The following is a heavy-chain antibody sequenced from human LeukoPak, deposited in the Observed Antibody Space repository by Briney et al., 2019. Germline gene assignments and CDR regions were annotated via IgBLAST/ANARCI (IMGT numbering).Heavy chain of an antibody. D-gene: IGHD3-22*01. V-gene: IGHV4-59*12. CDR1: GGSISSYY. J-gene: IGHJ3*02. Sequence: SETLSLTCTVSGGSISSYYWSWIRQPPGKGLEWIGYIYYSGSTKYNPSLKSRVTISVDTSENQFSLKLSSVTAADTAVYYCAREKTAYYYDSSGFSEGAFDIWGQGTMVTVSS. CDR2: IYYSGST. CDR3: AREKTAYYYDSSGFSEGAFDI.